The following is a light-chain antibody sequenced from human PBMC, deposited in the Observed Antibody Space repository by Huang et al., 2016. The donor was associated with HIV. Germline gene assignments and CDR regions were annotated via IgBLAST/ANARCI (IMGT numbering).Light chain of an antibody. Sequence: DIQMTQSPSSLSASVGDRFTITCQASQDISTYLNWYQQKPGNAPKVLIYAASNLETGVPSRFSGSGSGTDFTFTISSLQPGDIATYYCQQYDNLPWTFGQGTKVEIK. CDR3: QQYDNLPWT. V-gene: IGKV1-33*01. CDR1: QDISTY. CDR2: AAS. J-gene: IGKJ1*01.